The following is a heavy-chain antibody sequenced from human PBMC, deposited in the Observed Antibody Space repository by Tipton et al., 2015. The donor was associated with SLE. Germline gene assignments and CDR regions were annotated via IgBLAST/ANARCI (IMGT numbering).Heavy chain of an antibody. D-gene: IGHD5-18*01. V-gene: IGHV4-59*01. J-gene: IGHJ3*02. CDR2: IYYSGST. CDR3: ARDFGYSYGYDALDI. Sequence: TLSLTCTVSGGSISNYYWSWIRQPPGKGLEWIGNIYYSGSTNYNPSLKSRATISVDRSKNQFSLNLISVTAADTAVYYCARDFGYSYGYDALDIWGQGTMVTVSS. CDR1: GGSISNYY.